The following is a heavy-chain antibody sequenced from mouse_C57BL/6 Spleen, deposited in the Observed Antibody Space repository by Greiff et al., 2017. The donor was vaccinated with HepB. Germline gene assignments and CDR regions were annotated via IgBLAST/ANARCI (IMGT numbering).Heavy chain of an antibody. D-gene: IGHD2-4*01. J-gene: IGHJ3*01. CDR2: ISDGGSYT. CDR1: GFTFSSYA. V-gene: IGHV5-4*01. CDR3: ARDDDYEFAY. Sequence: EVKLMESGGGLVKPGGSLKLSCAASGFTFSSYAMSWVRQTPEKRLEWVATISDGGSYTYYPDNVKGRFTISRDNAKNNLYLQLSHLKSEDKALYYCARDDDYEFAYWGQGTLVTVSA.